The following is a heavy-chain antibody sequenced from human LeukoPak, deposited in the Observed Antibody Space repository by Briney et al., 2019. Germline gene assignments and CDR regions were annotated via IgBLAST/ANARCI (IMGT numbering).Heavy chain of an antibody. CDR1: GFTFTKAF. J-gene: IGHJ4*02. CDR2: NSQSDGGTI. Sequence: GGSLRLSCAASGFTFTKAFMRFNSQSDGGTIDYGAPVKGRFTISRDDSNNTLYLQMNSLKTEDTAMYYCTTDAGYSDRWYNWWGQGTLVTVSS. D-gene: IGHD6-13*01. CDR3: TTDAGYSDRWYNW. V-gene: IGHV3-15*01.